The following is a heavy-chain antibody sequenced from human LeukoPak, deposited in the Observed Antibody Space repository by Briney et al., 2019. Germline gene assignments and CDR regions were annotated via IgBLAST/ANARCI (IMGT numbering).Heavy chain of an antibody. V-gene: IGHV3-48*03. Sequence: PGGSLRLSCAASGFTFSTYEMNWVRQAPGKGLECVSYISSSGSTIYYADSVKGRFTISRDNAKNSLYLQMNTMRAEDTAVYYCERGAVYYYGMDVWGQGTTVTVSS. J-gene: IGHJ6*02. CDR1: GFTFSTYE. CDR3: ERGAVYYYGMDV. CDR2: ISSSGSTI.